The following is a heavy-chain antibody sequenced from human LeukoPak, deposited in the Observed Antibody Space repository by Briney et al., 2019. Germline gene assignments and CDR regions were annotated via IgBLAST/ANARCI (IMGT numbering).Heavy chain of an antibody. Sequence: GGSLRLSCATSGFAFDDYGMSWVRQAPGKGLEWVSGINWNGGSTGYAESVKGRFTISRGNAKNSLYLQMNSLRAEDTALYYCARKRGDLYYYYYYMDVWGKGTTVTVSS. V-gene: IGHV3-20*04. CDR1: GFAFDDYG. J-gene: IGHJ6*03. CDR2: INWNGGST. CDR3: ARKRGDLYYYYYYMDV. D-gene: IGHD3-16*01.